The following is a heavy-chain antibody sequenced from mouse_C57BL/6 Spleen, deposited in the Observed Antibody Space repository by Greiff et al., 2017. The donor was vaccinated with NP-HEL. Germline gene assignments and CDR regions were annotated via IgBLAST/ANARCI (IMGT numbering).Heavy chain of an antibody. CDR1: GYTFTCYW. Sequence: VQLQQSGAELAKPGASVKLSCKASGYTFTCYWMHWVKQRPGQGLEWIGYINPSSGYTKYNQKFKDKATLTAVKSSSTAYMQLSSLTYEDSAVYNCARGEFITTVGGGMDYWGQGTSVTVSS. J-gene: IGHJ4*01. D-gene: IGHD1-1*01. CDR3: ARGEFITTVGGGMDY. V-gene: IGHV1-7*01. CDR2: INPSSGYT.